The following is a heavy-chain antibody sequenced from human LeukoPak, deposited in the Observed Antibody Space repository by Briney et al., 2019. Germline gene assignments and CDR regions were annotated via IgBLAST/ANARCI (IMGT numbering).Heavy chain of an antibody. CDR1: GFTFSSYA. CDR3: AVEGYCSGGSCYTNWFDS. V-gene: IGHV3-30*03. J-gene: IGHJ5*01. Sequence: GGSLRLSCAASGFTFSSYAMHWVRQAPGKGLEWVAVILHDGSNKQYADSVKGRFTISRDNSKNTLYLQINSLRAEDTAVYYCAVEGYCSGGSCYTNWFDSWGQGTLVTVSS. CDR2: ILHDGSNK. D-gene: IGHD2-15*01.